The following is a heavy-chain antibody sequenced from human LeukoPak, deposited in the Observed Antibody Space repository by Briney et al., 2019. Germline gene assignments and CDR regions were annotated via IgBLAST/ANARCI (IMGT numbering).Heavy chain of an antibody. Sequence: GGSLRLSCAASGFTVSSNYMSWVRQAPGKGLEWVSVIYSGGSTYYADSVKGRFTISRDNSKNTLYLQMNSLRAEDTAVYYCARDRRTDYYDSSGCYSRSYYYGMDVWGQGTTVTVSS. CDR2: IYSGGST. CDR3: ARDRRTDYYDSSGCYSRSYYYGMDV. V-gene: IGHV3-66*01. CDR1: GFTVSSNY. D-gene: IGHD3-22*01. J-gene: IGHJ6*02.